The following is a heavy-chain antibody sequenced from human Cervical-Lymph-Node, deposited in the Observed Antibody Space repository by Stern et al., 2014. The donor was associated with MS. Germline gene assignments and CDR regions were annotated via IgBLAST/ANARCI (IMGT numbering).Heavy chain of an antibody. CDR3: ARDPIAVAGSFFDY. J-gene: IGHJ4*02. CDR2: ISSSSSTI. Sequence: EVQLVQSGGGLVQPGGSLRLSCAASGFTFSSYSMNWVRQAPGKGLEWVSYISSSSSTIYYADSVKGRFTISRDNAKNSLYLQMNSLRDEDTAVYYCARDPIAVAGSFFDYWGQGTLVTVSS. D-gene: IGHD6-19*01. CDR1: GFTFSSYS. V-gene: IGHV3-48*02.